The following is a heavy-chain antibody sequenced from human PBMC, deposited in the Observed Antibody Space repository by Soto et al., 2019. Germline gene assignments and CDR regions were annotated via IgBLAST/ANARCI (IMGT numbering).Heavy chain of an antibody. D-gene: IGHD2-15*01. CDR1: GGSISSGDYY. Sequence: PSETLSLTYTVSGGSISSGDYYWSWIRQPPGKGLEWIGYIYYSGSTYYNPSLKSRVTISVDTSKNQFSLKLSSVTAADTAVYYCARGIVVVVAATGGNWFDPWGQGTLVTVSS. CDR3: ARGIVVVVAATGGNWFDP. CDR2: IYYSGST. J-gene: IGHJ5*02. V-gene: IGHV4-30-4*01.